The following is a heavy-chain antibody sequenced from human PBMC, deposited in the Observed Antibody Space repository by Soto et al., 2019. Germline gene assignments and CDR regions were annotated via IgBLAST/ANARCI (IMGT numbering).Heavy chain of an antibody. CDR3: ARGGNCGSTSCYILDP. D-gene: IGHD2-2*02. CDR2: IIPNFGTA. Sequence: SVKVSCKASGGTFSSSAVSWVRQAPGHGLEWMGGIIPNFGTANYAQKSQGRVTITADKSTNTAYLDLNSLTFEDTAVYYCARGGNCGSTSCYILDPWGQGTLVTVSS. V-gene: IGHV1-69*06. CDR1: GGTFSSSA. J-gene: IGHJ5*02.